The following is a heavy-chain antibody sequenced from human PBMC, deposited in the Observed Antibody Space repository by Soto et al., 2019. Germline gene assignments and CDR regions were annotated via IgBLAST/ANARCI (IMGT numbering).Heavy chain of an antibody. CDR2: IYNDGKA. J-gene: IGHJ6*02. CDR1: GLPVSTNY. Sequence: GGSLRLSCAASGLPVSTNYMSWVRQAPGKGLEWVSVIYNDGKAYYADSVKGRFTISRDASKNTLHLQMDSLRDEDTAVYYCVRPLPSGQNYGMDVWGQGTAVTVSS. V-gene: IGHV3-53*01. D-gene: IGHD3-10*01. CDR3: VRPLPSGQNYGMDV.